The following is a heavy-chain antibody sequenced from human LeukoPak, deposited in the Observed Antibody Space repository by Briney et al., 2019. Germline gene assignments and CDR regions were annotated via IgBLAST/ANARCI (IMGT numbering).Heavy chain of an antibody. D-gene: IGHD6-6*01. Sequence: SQTLSLTCTVSGGSISSGDYYWSWIRQPPGKGLEWIGYIYYSGSTYYNPSLKSRVTMSVDTSKNQFSLKLSSVTAADTAEYYCARTVAGRLDYWGQGTLVTVSS. J-gene: IGHJ4*02. CDR3: ARTVAGRLDY. V-gene: IGHV4-30-4*01. CDR2: IYYSGST. CDR1: GGSISSGDYY.